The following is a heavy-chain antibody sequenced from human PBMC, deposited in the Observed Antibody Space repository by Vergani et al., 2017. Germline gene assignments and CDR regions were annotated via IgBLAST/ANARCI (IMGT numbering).Heavy chain of an antibody. CDR3: ARARLGYSYGTTDLXFDL. D-gene: IGHD5-18*01. Sequence: QVQLVQSGAEVKKPGSSVKVSCKASGGTFSSYAISWVRQAPGQGLEWMGGIIPIFGTANYAQKFQGRVTITADESTSTAYMELSSLRSEDTAVYYGARARLGYSYGTTDLXFDLWGRGTLVTVSS. CDR2: IIPIFGTA. J-gene: IGHJ2*01. CDR1: GGTFSSYA. V-gene: IGHV1-69*01.